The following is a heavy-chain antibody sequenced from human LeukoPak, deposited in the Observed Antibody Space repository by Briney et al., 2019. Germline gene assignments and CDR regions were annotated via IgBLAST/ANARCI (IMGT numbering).Heavy chain of an antibody. J-gene: IGHJ3*02. V-gene: IGHV3-23*01. CDR3: ARDRSIPYDAFDI. CDR2: IRGGDT. D-gene: IGHD2-2*02. CDR1: GFTFSSYT. Sequence: GGSLRLSCAASGFTFSSYTMNWVRQAPGKGPEWVSGIRGGDTYYASSVKGRFTISKDNSRNTLYLQINSLRAEDTAVYYCARDRSIPYDAFDIWGQGTMVTVSS.